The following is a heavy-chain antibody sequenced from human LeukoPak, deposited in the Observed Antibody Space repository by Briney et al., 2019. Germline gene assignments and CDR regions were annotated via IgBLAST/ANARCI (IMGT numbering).Heavy chain of an antibody. Sequence: SETLSLTCTVSGGSLSSYYWSWIRQPPGKELEWIGYIYYSGSTNYNPSLKSRVTMSVDTSKNQFSLKLSSVTAADTAVYHCARQGSDCSGGSCYYYYFDYWGQGTLVTVSS. CDR2: IYYSGST. V-gene: IGHV4-59*08. CDR3: ARQGSDCSGGSCYYYYFDY. J-gene: IGHJ4*02. CDR1: GGSLSSYY. D-gene: IGHD2-15*01.